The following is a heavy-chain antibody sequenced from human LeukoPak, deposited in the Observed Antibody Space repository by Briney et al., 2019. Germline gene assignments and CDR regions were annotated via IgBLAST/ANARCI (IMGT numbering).Heavy chain of an antibody. D-gene: IGHD3-10*01. CDR3: AKVAKYYYGPETYYFFEQ. CDR1: GFIFSNYG. J-gene: IGHJ4*02. CDR2: INQDGTEK. V-gene: IGHV3-7*01. Sequence: GGTLRLSCAASGFIFSNYGMSWVRQAPGKGLEWVANINQDGTEKYYVDSVKGRFTISRDYAKNSLYLQMNSLRVEDTAVYYCAKVAKYYYGPETYYFFEQWGQGTPVTASS.